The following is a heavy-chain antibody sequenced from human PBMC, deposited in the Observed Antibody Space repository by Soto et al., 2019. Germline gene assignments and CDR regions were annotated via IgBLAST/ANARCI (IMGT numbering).Heavy chain of an antibody. D-gene: IGHD3-3*01. CDR3: ASRITIFGVVINPYYYGMDV. CDR1: GGTFSSYA. Sequence: GASVKVSCKASGGTFSSYAISWVRQAPGQGLEWMGGIIPIFGTANYAQKFQGRVTITADESTSTAYMELSSLRSEDTAVYYCASRITIFGVVINPYYYGMDVWGQGTTVTVSS. J-gene: IGHJ6*02. CDR2: IIPIFGTA. V-gene: IGHV1-69*13.